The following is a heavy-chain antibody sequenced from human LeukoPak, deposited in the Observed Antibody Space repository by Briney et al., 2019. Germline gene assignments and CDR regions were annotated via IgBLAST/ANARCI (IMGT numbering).Heavy chain of an antibody. CDR2: IYTSGST. Sequence: PSETLSLTCTVSGGSISSYYWSWIRQPAGKGLEWIGRIYTSGSTNYNPSLKSRVTMSVDTSKNQFSLKLSSVTAADTAVYYCARGGYYYDSSGPYYFDDWGQGTLVTVSS. D-gene: IGHD3-22*01. J-gene: IGHJ4*02. CDR1: GGSISSYY. CDR3: ARGGYYYDSSGPYYFDD. V-gene: IGHV4-4*07.